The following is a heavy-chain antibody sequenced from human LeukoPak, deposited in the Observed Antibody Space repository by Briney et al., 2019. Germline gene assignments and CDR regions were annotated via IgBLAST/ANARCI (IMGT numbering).Heavy chain of an antibody. CDR3: ATLPAKGVRSGPSY. V-gene: IGHV1-24*01. CDR2: FDPEDGET. CDR1: GYTLTELS. Sequence: GASVKVSCKVSGYTLTELSMHWVRQAPGKGLEWMGGFDPEDGETIYAQKFQGRVTMTEDTSTDTAYMELSSLRSEDTAVYYCATLPAKGVRSGPSYWGQGTLAPVSP. J-gene: IGHJ4*02. D-gene: IGHD3-3*01.